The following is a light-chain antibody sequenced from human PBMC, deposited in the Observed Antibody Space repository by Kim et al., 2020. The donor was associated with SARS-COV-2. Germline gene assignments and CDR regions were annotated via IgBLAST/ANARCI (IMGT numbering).Light chain of an antibody. CDR3: MQAVQTPWT. CDR2: LGS. CDR1: ESLLHSNGYTY. V-gene: IGKV2-28*01. Sequence: PASISCRSSESLLHSNGYTYLDWYLQKPGQSPQLLIYLGSNRASGVPDRFSASESGTDFTLKISRVEAKDVGVYYCMQAVQTPWTFGQGTKVDIK. J-gene: IGKJ1*01.